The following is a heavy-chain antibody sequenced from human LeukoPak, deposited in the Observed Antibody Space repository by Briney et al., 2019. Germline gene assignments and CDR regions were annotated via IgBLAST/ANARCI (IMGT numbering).Heavy chain of an antibody. Sequence: GGSLRLSCAAPGFTFSSYSMNWVRQAPGKGLEWVSYISSSSSTIYYADSVKGRFTISRDNSKNTLYLQMNSLRAEDTAVYYCAKERYQLRYYFDYWGQGTLVTVSS. J-gene: IGHJ4*02. D-gene: IGHD2-2*01. CDR2: ISSSSSTI. V-gene: IGHV3-48*01. CDR3: AKERYQLRYYFDY. CDR1: GFTFSSYS.